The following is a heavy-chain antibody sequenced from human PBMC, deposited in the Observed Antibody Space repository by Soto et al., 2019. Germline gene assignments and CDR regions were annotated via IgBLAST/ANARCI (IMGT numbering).Heavy chain of an antibody. CDR2: INSDGSST. CDR3: ARDQGYCSGGSCYVAGY. J-gene: IGHJ4*02. CDR1: GFTVSSYW. Sequence: EVQLVESGGGLVQPGGSQRLSCAASGFTVSSYWMHWVRQAPGKGLVWVSRINSDGSSTSYADSVKGRFTISRDNAXNXXYLQMNSLRAEDTAVYYCARDQGYCSGGSCYVAGYWGQGTLVTVSS. V-gene: IGHV3-74*01. D-gene: IGHD2-15*01.